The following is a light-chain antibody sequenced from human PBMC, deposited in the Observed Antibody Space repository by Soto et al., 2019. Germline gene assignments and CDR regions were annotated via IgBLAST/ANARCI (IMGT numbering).Light chain of an antibody. Sequence: DIVLTQSPGTLSLSPGERATLSYRASQSVSSSNFAWYQQKPGQAPRLLIYGASSRATGFPDRFSGSESGTDFTLTISRLEPEDFAVYYCQQYGSPPLTFGGGTKLEIK. CDR3: QQYGSPPLT. CDR2: GAS. V-gene: IGKV3-20*01. J-gene: IGKJ4*01. CDR1: QSVSSSN.